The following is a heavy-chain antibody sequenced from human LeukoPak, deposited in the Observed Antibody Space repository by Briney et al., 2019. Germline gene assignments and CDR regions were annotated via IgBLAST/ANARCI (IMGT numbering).Heavy chain of an antibody. CDR3: ARGSGSYPPQALFDY. CDR1: GGSISSYY. D-gene: IGHD3-10*01. Sequence: SETLFLTCTVSGGSISSYYWSWIRQPPGQGLEWIGYIYYSGSTNYNPSLKSRVTISVDTSKNQFSLKLSSMTAADTAVYYCARGSGSYPPQALFDYWGQGTLVTVSS. V-gene: IGHV4-59*01. J-gene: IGHJ4*02. CDR2: IYYSGST.